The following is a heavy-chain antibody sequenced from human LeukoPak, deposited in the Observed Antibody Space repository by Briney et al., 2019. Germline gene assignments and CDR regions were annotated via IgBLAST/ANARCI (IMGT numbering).Heavy chain of an antibody. J-gene: IGHJ4*02. V-gene: IGHV5-51*01. CDR3: ARDSDPATPFDY. CDR2: IYPGDSDT. D-gene: IGHD1-26*01. CDR1: GYRFTTYW. Sequence: GESLKISCKGSGYRFTTYWIGWVRQMPGKGLEWMGNIYPGDSDTRYSPSFQGQVTISADKSISTAYLQWSSLKASDTAMYYCARDSDPATPFDYWGQGTLVTVSS.